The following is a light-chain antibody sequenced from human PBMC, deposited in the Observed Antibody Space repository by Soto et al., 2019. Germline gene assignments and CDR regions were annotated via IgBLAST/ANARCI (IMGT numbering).Light chain of an antibody. CDR2: EGS. CDR3: SSYTSSSTLYV. Sequence: QSVLTQPASVSGSPGQSIPISCTGTSSDVGSYNLVSWYQLHPGKAPKLMIYEGSKRPSGVSNRFSGSKSGNTASLTISGLQAEDEADYYCSSYTSSSTLYVFGTGTKVTVL. V-gene: IGLV2-14*02. CDR1: SSDVGSYNL. J-gene: IGLJ1*01.